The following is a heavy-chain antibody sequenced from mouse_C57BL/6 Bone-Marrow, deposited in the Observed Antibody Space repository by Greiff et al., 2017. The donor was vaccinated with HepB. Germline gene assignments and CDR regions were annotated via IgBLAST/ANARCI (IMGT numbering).Heavy chain of an antibody. V-gene: IGHV1-55*01. CDR3: ARPTIVTRVGD. D-gene: IGHD2-5*01. CDR2: IYPGSGST. CDR1: GYTFTSYW. Sequence: QVQLKQPGAELVKPGASVKMSCKASGYTFTSYWITWVKQRPGQGLEWIGDIYPGSGSTNYNEKFKSKATLTVDTSSSTAYMQLSSLTSEDSAVYYCARPTIVTRVGDWGQGTTLTVSS. J-gene: IGHJ2*01.